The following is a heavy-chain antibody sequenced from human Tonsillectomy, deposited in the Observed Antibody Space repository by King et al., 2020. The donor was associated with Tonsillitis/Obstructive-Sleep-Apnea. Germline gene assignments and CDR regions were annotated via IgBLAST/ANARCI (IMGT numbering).Heavy chain of an antibody. Sequence: VQLQQWGAGLLKPSETLSLTCAVYGGSFSGYYWNWIRQPPGKGLEWIGEINHSGSTNYNPSLKSRVTVSVDTSKNQFSLNLSSVTAADTAVYYCARSTIFGVVITPLYFDYWGQGNLVTVSS. CDR2: INHSGST. J-gene: IGHJ4*02. CDR3: ARSTIFGVVITPLYFDY. D-gene: IGHD3-3*01. CDR1: GGSFSGYY. V-gene: IGHV4-34*01.